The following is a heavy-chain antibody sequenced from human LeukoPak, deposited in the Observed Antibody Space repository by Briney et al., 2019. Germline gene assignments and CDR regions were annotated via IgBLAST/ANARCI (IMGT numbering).Heavy chain of an antibody. CDR3: ARVAGGRVAARPFDY. V-gene: IGHV3-20*01. CDR1: GFTFDDYG. J-gene: IGHJ4*02. Sequence: GGSLRLSCAASGFTFDDYGMSWVRQAPGKGLEWVSGINWNGGRTGYADSVKGRFTISRDNAKNSLYLQMNSPRAEDTALYHCARVAGGRVAARPFDYWGQGTLVTVSS. CDR2: INWNGGRT. D-gene: IGHD6-6*01.